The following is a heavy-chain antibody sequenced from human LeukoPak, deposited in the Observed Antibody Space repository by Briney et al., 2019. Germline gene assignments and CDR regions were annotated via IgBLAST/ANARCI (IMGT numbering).Heavy chain of an antibody. CDR3: ARDLAGHYYGSGSSLDY. J-gene: IGHJ4*02. CDR1: GFTFSSYW. V-gene: IGHV3-7*01. CDR2: IKQDGREK. D-gene: IGHD3-10*01. Sequence: GGSLRLSCAASGFTFSSYWMSWVRQAPGKGLEWVANIKQDGREKYYVDSVKGQFTISRDNAKNSLFLQMDSLRAEDTAVYYCARDLAGHYYGSGSSLDYWGQGTLVTVSS.